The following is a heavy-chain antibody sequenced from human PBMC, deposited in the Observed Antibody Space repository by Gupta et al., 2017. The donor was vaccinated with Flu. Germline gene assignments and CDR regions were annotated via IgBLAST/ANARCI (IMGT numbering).Heavy chain of an antibody. J-gene: IGHJ4*02. CDR2: IYYSGST. CDR1: GGSISSSSYY. Sequence: QLQLQESGPGLVKPSETLSLTCTVSGGSISSSSYYWGWIRQPPGKGLEWIGSIYYSGSTYYNPSLKSRVTISVDTSKNQFSLKLSSVTAADTAVYYCASFYRAVTFFDYWGQGTLVTVSS. CDR3: ASFYRAVTFFDY. V-gene: IGHV4-39*01. D-gene: IGHD4-23*01.